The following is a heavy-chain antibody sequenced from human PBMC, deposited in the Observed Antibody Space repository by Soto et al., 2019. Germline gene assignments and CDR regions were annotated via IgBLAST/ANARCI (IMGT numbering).Heavy chain of an antibody. CDR1: GFTFSSYA. V-gene: IGHV3-23*01. CDR3: AMLNSGSSSYHGMDV. CDR2: ISGSGGNT. J-gene: IGHJ6*02. D-gene: IGHD1-26*01. Sequence: EVQLLESGGDLVQPGGSLRLSSAASGFTFSSYAMNWVRKAPGKGLEWVSAISGSGGNTFYADSVKGRFTISRDNSKNTLFLQMHSLRAEDTAIYYCAMLNSGSSSYHGMDVWGQGTTVTVSS.